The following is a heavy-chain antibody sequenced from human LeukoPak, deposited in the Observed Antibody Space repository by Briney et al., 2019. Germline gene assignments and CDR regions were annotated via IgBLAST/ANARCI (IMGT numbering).Heavy chain of an antibody. D-gene: IGHD3-9*01. Sequence: KPGGSLRLSCAASGFIFSDYYMTWIRQAPGKGLEWVSYISSSSSTIYYADSVKGRFTISRDNAKKSLYLQMNSLRAEDTAVSYCARDDWMSSEAHWGQGTLVTV. CDR2: ISSSSSTI. CDR1: GFIFSDYY. J-gene: IGHJ4*02. CDR3: ARDDWMSSEAH. V-gene: IGHV3-11*01.